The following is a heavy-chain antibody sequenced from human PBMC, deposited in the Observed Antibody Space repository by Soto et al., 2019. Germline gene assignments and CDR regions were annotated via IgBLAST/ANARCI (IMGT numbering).Heavy chain of an antibody. CDR2: ISRSGNI. CDR1: GGSLTTGDYY. V-gene: IGHV4-30-4*01. CDR3: ARGNDYVYFYDY. D-gene: IGHD4-17*01. J-gene: IGHJ4*02. Sequence: QVQLQESGPGLAKPSQTPSLICTVSGGSLTTGDYYWTWIRQSPGEGLEWIGYISRSGNIFYNPSLKSRITISLDTSKDQFSLKLNSVTAADTAVYYCARGNDYVYFYDYWGQGTLVTVSS.